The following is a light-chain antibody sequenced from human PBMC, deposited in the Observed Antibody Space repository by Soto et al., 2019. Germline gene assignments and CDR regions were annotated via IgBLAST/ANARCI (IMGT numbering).Light chain of an antibody. CDR1: QGISSY. CDR2: AAS. CDR3: QQLNSYPIT. J-gene: IGKJ1*01. V-gene: IGKV1-9*01. Sequence: IQLTQSPSSLSASVGDRVTITCRASQGISSYLAWYQQKPGKAPKLLIYAASTLQSGVPSRFSGSGSGTDFTLTISCLQPEDFATYYCQQLNSYPITFGQGTKVDIK.